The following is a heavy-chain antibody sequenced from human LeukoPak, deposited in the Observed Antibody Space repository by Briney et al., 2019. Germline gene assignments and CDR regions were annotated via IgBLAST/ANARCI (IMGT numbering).Heavy chain of an antibody. Sequence: SQTLSLTCAISGDSVYSDTVTWNWIRQSPSRGLEWLGRTYYRAKWYNDSAPSVKSRISITPDTSKDLFYLQLNSVTPEDTAVYCCARSQASAFDNWGQGTLVTVSS. CDR2: TYYRAKWYN. V-gene: IGHV6-1*01. CDR1: GDSVYSDTVT. CDR3: ARSQASAFDN. J-gene: IGHJ4*02.